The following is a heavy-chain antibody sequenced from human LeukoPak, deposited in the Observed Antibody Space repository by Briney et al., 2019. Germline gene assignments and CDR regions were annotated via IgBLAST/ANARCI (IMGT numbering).Heavy chain of an antibody. D-gene: IGHD1-20*01. Sequence: GGSLRLSCAASGFTFSSYSMNWVRQAPGKGLEWVSSISSSSSYIYYADSVKGRLTISRDNAKNSLYLQMNSLRAEDTAVYYCARDYRLAKGRKYNWNEHYYYGMDVWGQGTTVTVSS. V-gene: IGHV3-21*01. CDR3: ARDYRLAKGRKYNWNEHYYYGMDV. CDR1: GFTFSSYS. CDR2: ISSSSSYI. J-gene: IGHJ6*02.